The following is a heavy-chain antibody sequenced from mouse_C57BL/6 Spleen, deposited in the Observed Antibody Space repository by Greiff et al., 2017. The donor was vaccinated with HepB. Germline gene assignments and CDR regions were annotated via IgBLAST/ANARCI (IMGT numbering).Heavy chain of an antibody. D-gene: IGHD4-1*02. CDR1: GFTFSSYA. CDR3: ARDAQLGPFDY. J-gene: IGHJ2*01. CDR2: ISDGGSYT. Sequence: EVQRVESGGGLVKPGGSLKLSCAASGFTFSSYAMSWVRQTPEKRLEWVATISDGGSYTYYPDNVKGRFTISRDNAKNNLYLQMSHLKSEDTAMYYCARDAQLGPFDYWGQGTTLTVSS. V-gene: IGHV5-4*01.